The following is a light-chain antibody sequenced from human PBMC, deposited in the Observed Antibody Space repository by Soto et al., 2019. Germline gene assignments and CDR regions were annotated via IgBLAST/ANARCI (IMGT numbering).Light chain of an antibody. Sequence: DIVMTQSPDSLAVSLGGRATINCKSSQSVLYSSNNKNYLAWYQQKPGQPPKLLIYWASTRESGVPDRFSGSGSGTDFTLTISSLQAEDGAVYYCQQYYSTRFSFGPGTKVDIK. CDR1: QSVLYSSNNKNY. J-gene: IGKJ3*01. CDR2: WAS. V-gene: IGKV4-1*01. CDR3: QQYYSTRFS.